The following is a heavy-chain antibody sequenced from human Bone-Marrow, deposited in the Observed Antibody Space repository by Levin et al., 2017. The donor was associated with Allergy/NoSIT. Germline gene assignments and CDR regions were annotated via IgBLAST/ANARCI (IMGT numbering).Heavy chain of an antibody. V-gene: IGHV3-21*04. CDR3: ARDQDYGFLSGLGWFDP. J-gene: IGHJ5*02. Sequence: GESLKISCLASGFSLSDYTINWVRQAPGKGLEWVASISGSSSFIFYADSVKGRFTVSRDNAGNSVYLQMNSLRADDTAVYFCARDQDYGFLSGLGWFDPWGQGTQVTVSS. CDR2: ISGSSSFI. CDR1: GFSLSDYT. D-gene: IGHD3-3*01.